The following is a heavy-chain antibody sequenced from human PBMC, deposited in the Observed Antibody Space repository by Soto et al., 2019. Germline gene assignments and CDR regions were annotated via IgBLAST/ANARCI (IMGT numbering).Heavy chain of an antibody. CDR1: GGSMTRSGYY. D-gene: IGHD6-13*01. Sequence: SETLSLTCTVAGGSMTRSGYYWGWIRQPPGNELQYIGSVYNNGHTYYNPSLTSPVTISIDTSKNQFSLSLRSVTAADTAVYYCARTYSSSWSPFDYWGQGTLVTVSS. V-gene: IGHV4-39*01. J-gene: IGHJ4*02. CDR3: ARTYSSSWSPFDY. CDR2: VYNNGHT.